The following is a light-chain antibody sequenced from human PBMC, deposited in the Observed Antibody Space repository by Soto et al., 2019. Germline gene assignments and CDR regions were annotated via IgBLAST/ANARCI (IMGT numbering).Light chain of an antibody. V-gene: IGLV2-23*01. Sequence: QSALTQPASVSGXPGXSXTIXXTGTSSDVGSYNLVSWYQQHPGKAPKLLIYEGSKRPSGVSNRFSGSKSGNTASLTISGLQAEDEADYYCCSYAGIETIFGGGTKLNVL. CDR2: EGS. J-gene: IGLJ2*01. CDR1: SSDVGSYNL. CDR3: CSYAGIETI.